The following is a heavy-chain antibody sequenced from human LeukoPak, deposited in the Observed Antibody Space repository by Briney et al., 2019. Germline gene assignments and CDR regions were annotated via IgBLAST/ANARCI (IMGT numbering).Heavy chain of an antibody. Sequence: PGGSLRLSCAASGFTFSSYWMSWVRQAPGKGLEWVANIKQDGSEKYYVDSVKGRFTISRDNSKNTLYLQMNSLRAEDTAVYYCAKDYGDSIFDYWGQGTLVTVSS. CDR2: IKQDGSEK. CDR3: AKDYGDSIFDY. V-gene: IGHV3-7*01. CDR1: GFTFSSYW. D-gene: IGHD4-17*01. J-gene: IGHJ4*02.